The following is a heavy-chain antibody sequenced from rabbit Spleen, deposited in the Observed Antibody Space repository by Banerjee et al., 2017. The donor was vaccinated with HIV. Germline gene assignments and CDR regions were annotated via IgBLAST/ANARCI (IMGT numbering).Heavy chain of an antibody. CDR2: IYTGSGST. J-gene: IGHJ4*01. Sequence: QEQLVESGGGLVQPEGSLTLTCTASGFSFSSSYYMCWVRQAPGKRPEWIACIYTGSGSTYYASWTKGRFSISRSTSLNTVTLQVNSLTAADTATYFCARDLTSIIGWNFNLWGQGTLVTVS. V-gene: IGHV1S47*01. CDR3: ARDLTSIIGWNFNL. D-gene: IGHD1-1*01. CDR1: GFSFSSSYY.